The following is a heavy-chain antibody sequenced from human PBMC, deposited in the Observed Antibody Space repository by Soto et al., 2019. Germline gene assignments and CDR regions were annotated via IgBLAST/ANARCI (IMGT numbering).Heavy chain of an antibody. CDR1: GYTFTNFG. J-gene: IGHJ4*02. D-gene: IGHD2-15*01. CDR3: ARTGFCIGGSCYSFPLAQFDY. Sequence: QVQLVQSGAEVKKPGASVKVSCKASGYTFTNFGISWVRQAPGQGLEWMGWISAYNGNTNYAQKLQGRVTMTTDTSTSTAYMELRSLRSDDTAVYYCARTGFCIGGSCYSFPLAQFDYWGQGTLVTVSS. CDR2: ISAYNGNT. V-gene: IGHV1-18*01.